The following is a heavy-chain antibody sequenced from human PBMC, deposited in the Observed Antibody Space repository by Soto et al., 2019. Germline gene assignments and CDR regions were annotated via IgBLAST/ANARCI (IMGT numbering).Heavy chain of an antibody. J-gene: IGHJ4*02. D-gene: IGHD1-26*01. CDR3: ARDRGVGATTDY. CDR2: IYYSGST. CDR1: GDSISSGDYY. Sequence: QVQLQESGPGLVKPSQTLSLTCTVSGDSISSGDYYWSWIRQPPGKGLEWIGYIYYSGSTYYNPSLKSRVTKSVDTSKNQFSLKLSSVTAADTAVYYCARDRGVGATTDYWGQGTLVTVSS. V-gene: IGHV4-30-4*01.